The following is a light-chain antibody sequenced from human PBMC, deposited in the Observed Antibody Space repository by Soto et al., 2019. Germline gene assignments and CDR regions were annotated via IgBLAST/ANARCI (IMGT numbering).Light chain of an antibody. J-gene: IGLJ2*01. V-gene: IGLV6-57*02. CDR3: QSYDSSNPVV. CDR2: DDN. Sequence: NFMLTQPHSVSESPGKTVTISCTGSSGSIASNYVQWYQQRPGSAPTTVIYDDNQRPSGVPDRFSGSIDSSSNSASLTISGLKTEDEADYYCQSYDSSNPVVFGGGTKLT. CDR1: SGSIASNY.